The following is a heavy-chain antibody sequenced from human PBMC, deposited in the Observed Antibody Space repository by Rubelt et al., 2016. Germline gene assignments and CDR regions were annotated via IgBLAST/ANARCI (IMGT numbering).Heavy chain of an antibody. CDR2: MNPNSGNK. V-gene: IGHV1-8*02. Sequence: QVQLVQSGAEVKKPGSSVKVSCKASGGTFSSYAISWVRQAPGQGLEWMGWMNPNSGNKGYAKKLQGRVTRTRNISISTAYMERGSLRSEETAVYYCARGHDYSTWGQGTLVTVSS. J-gene: IGHJ5*02. D-gene: IGHD2-15*01. CDR1: GGTFSSYA. CDR3: ARGHDYST.